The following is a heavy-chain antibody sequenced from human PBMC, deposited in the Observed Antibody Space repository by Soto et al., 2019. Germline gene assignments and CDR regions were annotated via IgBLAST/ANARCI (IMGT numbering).Heavy chain of an antibody. D-gene: IGHD6-13*01. CDR1: GYTFTNYG. V-gene: IGHV1-18*01. Sequence: QVQLVQSGAEVKKPGASVKVSCKASGYTFTNYGISWVRQAPGQGLEWMGWISAYNDYTNYAQKFQGRVSMTTDTSTSTAYMELRRLRSDDTAVYYCARDTCLGPYNSSWAGCSTPWGQGTLVTVSS. CDR3: ARDTCLGPYNSSWAGCSTP. CDR2: ISAYNDYT. J-gene: IGHJ5*02.